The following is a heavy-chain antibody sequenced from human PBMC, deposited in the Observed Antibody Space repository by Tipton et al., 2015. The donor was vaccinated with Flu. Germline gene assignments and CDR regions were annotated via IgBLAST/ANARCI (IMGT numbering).Heavy chain of an antibody. CDR2: IYHSGST. Sequence: TLSLTCNVSGYSISSGYYWGWIRQPPGKGLEWIGSIYHSGSTYYNPSLKSRVTISVDTSNNQFSLRLTSVTAADTAVYYCARYGFDYTNNWGLGTLVTVSS. CDR3: ARYGFDYTNN. J-gene: IGHJ4*02. V-gene: IGHV4-38-2*02. CDR1: GYSISSGYY. D-gene: IGHD4-11*01.